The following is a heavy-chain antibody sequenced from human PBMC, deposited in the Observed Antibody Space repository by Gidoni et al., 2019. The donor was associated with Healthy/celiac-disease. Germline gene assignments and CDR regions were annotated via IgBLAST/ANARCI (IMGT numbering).Heavy chain of an antibody. CDR2: ITPIFGTA. CDR3: ARVHDGSYYFYY. Sequence: QVQLVQSGSEVKKPGSSVRISCKTSGGSFSSYDISWVRHAPGQGLMWMGGITPIFGTANYAQNFQGRVTITADISASTVFVELRSLRPDDSAVYYCARVHDGSYYFYYWGQGTLVTVSS. J-gene: IGHJ4*02. D-gene: IGHD3-10*01. CDR1: GGSFSSYD. V-gene: IGHV1-69*06.